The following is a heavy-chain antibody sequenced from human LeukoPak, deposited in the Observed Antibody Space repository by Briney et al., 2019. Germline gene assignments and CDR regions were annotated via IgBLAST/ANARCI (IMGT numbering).Heavy chain of an antibody. CDR1: GGSFSGYY. V-gene: IGHV4-34*01. CDR2: INHSGST. D-gene: IGHD3-22*01. Sequence: SETLSLTCVVYGGSFSGYYWSWIRQPPGKGLEWIGEINHSGSTNYNPFLKSRVTISVDTSKNQYSLNLSSVTAADTAVYYCARGEEYYDSSGPHLDYWGQGTLVTVSS. CDR3: ARGEEYYDSSGPHLDY. J-gene: IGHJ4*02.